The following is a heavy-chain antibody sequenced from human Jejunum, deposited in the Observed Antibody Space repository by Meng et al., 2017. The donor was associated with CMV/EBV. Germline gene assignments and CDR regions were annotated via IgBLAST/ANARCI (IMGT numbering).Heavy chain of an antibody. CDR3: ARGALFPLNSHSLLIGSEDRYHF. CDR2: MNPNSGNI. Sequence: YDVTWVRQASGQGLEWLGHMNPNSGNIRYAQKFQGRVTMTWDTSTGTAYMELSNLSSEDTAVYYCARGALFPLNSHSLLIGSEDRYHFWGQGTLVTVSS. CDR1: YD. V-gene: IGHV1-8*01. J-gene: IGHJ4*02. D-gene: IGHD3-16*01.